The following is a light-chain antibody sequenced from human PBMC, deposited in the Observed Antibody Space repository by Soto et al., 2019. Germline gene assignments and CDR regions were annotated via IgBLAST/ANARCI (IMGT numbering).Light chain of an antibody. CDR3: SSYISTSTLV. CDR2: EVR. CDR1: SSDVGGYNF. V-gene: IGLV2-14*01. Sequence: QSALTQPASVSGSPGQSITISCTGTSSDVGGYNFVSWYQQHPGKAPKLMIYEVRSRPSGVSNRFSGSKSGDTASLTISGLQAEDEADYYCSSYISTSTLVFGTGTKLTVL. J-gene: IGLJ1*01.